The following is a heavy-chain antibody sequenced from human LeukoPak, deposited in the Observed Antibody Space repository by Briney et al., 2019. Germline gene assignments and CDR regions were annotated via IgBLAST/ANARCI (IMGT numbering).Heavy chain of an antibody. Sequence: GASVKVSCKASGYTFTSYGISWVRQAPGQGLEWMGWISAYNGNTNYAQKLQGRVTMTTDTSTSTAYMELRSLRSDDTAVYYCARDRYCSSASCYTGTIDYWGQGTLVTVSS. CDR2: ISAYNGNT. J-gene: IGHJ4*02. D-gene: IGHD2-2*02. CDR3: ARDRYCSSASCYTGTIDY. CDR1: GYTFTSYG. V-gene: IGHV1-18*01.